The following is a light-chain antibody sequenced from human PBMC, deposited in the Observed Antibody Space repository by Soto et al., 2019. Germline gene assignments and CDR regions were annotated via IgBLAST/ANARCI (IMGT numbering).Light chain of an antibody. CDR1: QSFSSH. CDR3: QQRSNWPPVIT. J-gene: IGKJ5*01. V-gene: IGKV3-11*01. CDR2: DAS. Sequence: EIVLTQSPATLSLSPGERATLSCRASQSFSSHLAWYQQKPGQAPRLLIYDASKRATGIPARFSGRGSVTAFTLTISSLEPEDFAVDYCQQRSNWPPVITFGQGTRLEIK.